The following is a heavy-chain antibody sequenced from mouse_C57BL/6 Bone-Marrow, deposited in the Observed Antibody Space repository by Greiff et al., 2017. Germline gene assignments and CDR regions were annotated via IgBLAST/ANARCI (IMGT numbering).Heavy chain of an antibody. CDR3: AREEDYAMDY. J-gene: IGHJ4*01. CDR2: IYPGDGDT. CDR1: GYAFSSSW. V-gene: IGHV1-82*01. Sequence: VKLMESGPELVKPGASVKISCKASGYAFSSSWMNWVKQRPGKGLEWIGRIYPGDGDTNYNGKFKGKATLTADKSSSTAYMQLSSLTSEDSAVYFCAREEDYAMDYWGQGTSVTVSS.